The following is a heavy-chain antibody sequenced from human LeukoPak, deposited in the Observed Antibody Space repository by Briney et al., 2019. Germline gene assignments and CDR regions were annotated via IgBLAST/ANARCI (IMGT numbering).Heavy chain of an antibody. CDR3: ARDWPYDSCGYPDY. Sequence: ASVKVSCKASGYTFTSNYMHWVRRAHGQGLEWMGIINPSGGSTSYAQKFQGSVTMTRDMSTSTVYMELRSLRSEDTAVYYCARDWPYDSCGYPDYWGQGTLVTVSS. CDR1: GYTFTSNY. V-gene: IGHV1-46*01. J-gene: IGHJ4*02. CDR2: INPSGGST. D-gene: IGHD3-22*01.